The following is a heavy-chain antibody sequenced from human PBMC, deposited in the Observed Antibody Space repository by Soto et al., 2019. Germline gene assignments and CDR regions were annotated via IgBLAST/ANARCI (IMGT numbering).Heavy chain of an antibody. CDR3: ARLGGYYQSLDT. J-gene: IGHJ5*02. D-gene: IGHD3-22*01. V-gene: IGHV4-59*08. Sequence: SETLSLTCTVSGGSISSYYWTWIRQPPGKGLEWIGYVYYTGTTTYSPSLKSRVTISVDTSMNQISLKLSSVTAADTAFYYCARLGGYYQSLDTWGQGTLVTVSS. CDR2: VYYTGTT. CDR1: GGSISSYY.